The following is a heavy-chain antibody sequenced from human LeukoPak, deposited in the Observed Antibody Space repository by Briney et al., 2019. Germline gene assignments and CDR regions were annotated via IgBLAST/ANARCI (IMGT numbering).Heavy chain of an antibody. CDR1: GYTFTTYA. CDR2: INAGNGNT. D-gene: IGHD3-22*01. Sequence: ASVKVSCKASGYTFTTYAMHWVRQAPGQRLEWMGWINAGNGNTKYSQKFQGRVTITRDTSASTAYMELSSLRSEDTAVYYCARDRKRTYYYDSSGYSPYWYFDLWGRGTLVTVSS. V-gene: IGHV1-3*01. J-gene: IGHJ2*01. CDR3: ARDRKRTYYYDSSGYSPYWYFDL.